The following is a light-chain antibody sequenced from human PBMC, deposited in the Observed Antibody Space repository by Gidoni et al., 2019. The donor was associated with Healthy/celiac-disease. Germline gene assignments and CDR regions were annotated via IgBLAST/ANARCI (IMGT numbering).Light chain of an antibody. CDR2: GAS. J-gene: IGKJ2*01. Sequence: EIVMTQSPATLSVSPGERATLSCRASQSVSSNLAWYQQKPGQAHRLLIYGASTRATGIPARFSGSVSGTEFTLTISSLQSEDFAVYYCQQYNNWPPYTCXQXTKLEIK. CDR3: QQYNNWPPYT. CDR1: QSVSSN. V-gene: IGKV3-15*01.